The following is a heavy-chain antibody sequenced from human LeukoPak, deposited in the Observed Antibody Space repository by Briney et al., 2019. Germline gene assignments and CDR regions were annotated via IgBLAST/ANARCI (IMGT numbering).Heavy chain of an antibody. CDR3: ARGIYCSSTSCPFDY. CDR1: GFTFSSYS. J-gene: IGHJ4*02. V-gene: IGHV3-21*01. D-gene: IGHD2-2*01. Sequence: GGALRLSCAASGFTFSSYSMNWVRQAPGKGLEWVSSISSSSSYIYDADSVKGRFTISRVNAKNSLYLQMNSLRAEDTAVYYCARGIYCSSTSCPFDYWGQGTLVTVSS. CDR2: ISSSSSYI.